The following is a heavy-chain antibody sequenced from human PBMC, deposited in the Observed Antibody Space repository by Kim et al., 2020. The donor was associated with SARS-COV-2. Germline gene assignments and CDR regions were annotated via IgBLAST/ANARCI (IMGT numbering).Heavy chain of an antibody. CDR3: AIRGGRKRAVTVDY. Sequence: PSRTRRATISVDTSKNQFSLKLSSVTAADTAVYYCAIRGGRKRAVTVDYWGQGTLVTVSS. V-gene: IGHV4-39*01. J-gene: IGHJ4*02. D-gene: IGHD6-19*01.